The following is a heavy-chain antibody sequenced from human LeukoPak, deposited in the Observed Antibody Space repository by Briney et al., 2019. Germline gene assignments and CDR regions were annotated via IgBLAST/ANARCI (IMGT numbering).Heavy chain of an antibody. CDR3: ARDGRALYSIAAAGTFDY. V-gene: IGHV3-30*03. Sequence: HPGRSLRLSCAASGFTFSSYGMHWVRQAPGKGLEWVAVISYDGSNKYYADSVKGRFTISRDNSKNTLYLQMNSLRAEDTAVYYCARDGRALYSIAAAGTFDYWGQGTLVTVSS. J-gene: IGHJ4*02. D-gene: IGHD6-13*01. CDR1: GFTFSSYG. CDR2: ISYDGSNK.